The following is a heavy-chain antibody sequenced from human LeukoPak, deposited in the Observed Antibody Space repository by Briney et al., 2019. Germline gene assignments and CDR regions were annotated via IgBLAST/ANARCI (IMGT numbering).Heavy chain of an antibody. CDR1: GYTFTSYG. CDR3: AKFTGSYNHDAFDI. V-gene: IGHV1-18*01. Sequence: ASVKVSCKASGYTFTSYGISWVRQAPGQGLEWMGWISAYNGNRNYAQKVQDRVTMTTDTSTSTAYMELRNLKSDDTAVYYCAKFTGSYNHDAFDIWGQGTMVTVSS. J-gene: IGHJ3*02. D-gene: IGHD1-26*01. CDR2: ISAYNGNR.